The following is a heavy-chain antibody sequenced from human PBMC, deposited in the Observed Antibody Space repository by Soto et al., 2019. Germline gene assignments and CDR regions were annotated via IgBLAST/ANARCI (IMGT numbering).Heavy chain of an antibody. CDR1: GGSISSYY. Sequence: SETLSLTCTVSGGSISSYYWSWIRQPPGKGLEWIGYIYYSGSTNYNPSLKSRVTISVDTSKNQFSLKLSSVTAADTAVYYCARDPRAYIAARPDPYYYGMDVWGQGTTVTVSS. J-gene: IGHJ6*02. CDR2: IYYSGST. D-gene: IGHD6-6*01. V-gene: IGHV4-59*01. CDR3: ARDPRAYIAARPDPYYYGMDV.